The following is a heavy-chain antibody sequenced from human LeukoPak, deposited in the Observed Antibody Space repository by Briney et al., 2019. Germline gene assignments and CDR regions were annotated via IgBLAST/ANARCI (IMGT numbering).Heavy chain of an antibody. D-gene: IGHD2-15*01. CDR2: IRYDGSNK. CDR1: GFTFSSYG. V-gene: IGHV3-30*02. J-gene: IGHJ6*03. CDR3: AKESGPGSSYYYYMDV. Sequence: GGSLRLSCAASGFTFSSYGMHWVRQAPGKGLEWVAFIRYDGSNKYYADSVKGRFTTSRDNSKNTLYLQMNSLRAEDTAVYYCAKESGPGSSYYYYMDVWGKGTTVTVSS.